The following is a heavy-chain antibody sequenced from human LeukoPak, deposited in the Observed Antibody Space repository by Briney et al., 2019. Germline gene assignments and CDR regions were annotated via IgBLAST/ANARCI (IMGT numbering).Heavy chain of an antibody. V-gene: IGHV3-7*04. CDR2: IKEDGSAK. D-gene: IGHD3-3*01. J-gene: IGHJ4*02. CDR3: AKDDEGYY. Sequence: GGALRLSCAASGFTFSKSWMSWLRPTPEKGLEWVANIKEDGSAKYYVDSVKGRFTISRDNAKNSLYLQMNSLRAEDTAVYHCAKDDEGYYWGQGILVTVSS. CDR1: GFTFSKSW.